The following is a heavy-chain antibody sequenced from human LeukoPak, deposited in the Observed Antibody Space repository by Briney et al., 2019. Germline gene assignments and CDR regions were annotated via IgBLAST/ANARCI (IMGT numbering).Heavy chain of an antibody. CDR3: ARDTMVRGVRGAFDI. V-gene: IGHV3-21*01. Sequence: GGSLRLSCAASGFTFSSYYMNWVRQAPGKGLEWVSSISSGSSFINYADSVKGRFTISRDNAKNSLYLQMNSLRAEDTAVYYCARDTMVRGVRGAFDIWGQGTVVTVSA. CDR2: ISSGSSFI. D-gene: IGHD3-10*01. J-gene: IGHJ3*02. CDR1: GFTFSSYY.